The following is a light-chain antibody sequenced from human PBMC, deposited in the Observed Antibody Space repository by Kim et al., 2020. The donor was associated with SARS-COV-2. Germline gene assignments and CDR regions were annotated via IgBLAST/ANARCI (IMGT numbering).Light chain of an antibody. CDR3: QQRKDWPLT. Sequence: EIVLTQSPATLSLSPGERATLSCRANQNIDYFLAWYQQKVGQAPRLLIYDASNRATGIPARFSGSGSATDFTLTISSLEPEDFAVYYCQQRKDWPLTFGGGTKVEI. V-gene: IGKV3-11*01. CDR1: QNIDYF. CDR2: DAS. J-gene: IGKJ4*01.